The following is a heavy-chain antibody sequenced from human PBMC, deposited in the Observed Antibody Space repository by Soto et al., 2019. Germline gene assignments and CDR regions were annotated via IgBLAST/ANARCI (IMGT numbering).Heavy chain of an antibody. D-gene: IGHD2-21*02. V-gene: IGHV1-18*01. Sequence: QVQLVQSGGEVKKPGASVKVSCKASGYTFTNYGVSWVRQAPGQGLEWMGWISAYNGDTDYAQNLQGRVTMTTDTSTSTAYMELKSLRSDDTAMYYCARDPYSRRGGNSRFDYWGQGTLVTVSS. J-gene: IGHJ4*01. CDR3: ARDPYSRRGGNSRFDY. CDR2: ISAYNGDT. CDR1: GYTFTNYG.